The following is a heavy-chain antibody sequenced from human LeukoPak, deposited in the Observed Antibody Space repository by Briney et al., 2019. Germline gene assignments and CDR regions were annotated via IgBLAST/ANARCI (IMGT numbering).Heavy chain of an antibody. J-gene: IGHJ6*03. CDR1: GFTFSSYA. CDR2: ISGSGGST. CDR3: AKEVRDYDFWSGYYYYYMDV. Sequence: GGSLRPSCAASGFTFSSYAMSWVRQAPGKGLEWVSAISGSGGSTYYADSVKGRFTISRDNSKNTLYLQMNSLRAEDTAVYYCAKEVRDYDFWSGYYYYYMDVWGKGTTVTVSS. V-gene: IGHV3-23*01. D-gene: IGHD3-3*01.